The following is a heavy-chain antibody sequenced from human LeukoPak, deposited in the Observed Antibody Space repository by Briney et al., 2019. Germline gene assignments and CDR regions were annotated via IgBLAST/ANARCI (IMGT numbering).Heavy chain of an antibody. J-gene: IGHJ3*02. Sequence: GGSLRLSCAASGLTFSSDGMSWVRQAPGKGLEWVSVIYSGGSTYYADSVKGRFTISRDNSKNTLYLQMNSLRAEDTAVYYCARDWGDGYTSDAFDIWGQGTIVTVSS. V-gene: IGHV3-53*01. CDR3: ARDWGDGYTSDAFDI. D-gene: IGHD5-24*01. CDR2: IYSGGST. CDR1: GLTFSSDG.